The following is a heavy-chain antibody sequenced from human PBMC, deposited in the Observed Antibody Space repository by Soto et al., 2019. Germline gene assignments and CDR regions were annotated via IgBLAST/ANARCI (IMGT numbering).Heavy chain of an antibody. V-gene: IGHV2-5*01. Sequence: ESGPTLVNPPPPLTLTCAFSGFSFTTAGVAGGWVRQTPGGALEWLTLIYYNYDSRFNPSLNTRLTITGDTSKNLLVLPLTNVDPGDTAIYFCAHIDGGYEFIYFDFWGQGIPVTVSS. CDR1: GFSFTTAGVA. J-gene: IGHJ4*02. CDR3: AHIDGGYEFIYFDF. D-gene: IGHD5-12*01. CDR2: IYYNYDS.